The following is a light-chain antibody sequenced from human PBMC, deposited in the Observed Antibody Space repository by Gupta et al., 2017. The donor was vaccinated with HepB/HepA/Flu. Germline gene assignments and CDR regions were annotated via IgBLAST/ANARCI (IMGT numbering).Light chain of an antibody. Sequence: IVLTQSPATLSLSPGERATLSCRASQSVSSYVAWYQQKPGQAPRLLIYDASNRATGIPARFSGSGSGTDFTLTISSLEPEDFAVYYCQQRSNWPRLTFGGGTKVEIK. J-gene: IGKJ4*01. V-gene: IGKV3-11*01. CDR2: DAS. CDR1: QSVSSY. CDR3: QQRSNWPRLT.